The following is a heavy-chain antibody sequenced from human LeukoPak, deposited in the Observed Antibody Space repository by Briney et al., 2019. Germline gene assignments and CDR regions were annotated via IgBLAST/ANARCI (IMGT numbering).Heavy chain of an antibody. CDR3: ARILPVTENFDY. J-gene: IGHJ4*02. CDR1: GFTFSSYA. V-gene: IGHV3-23*01. CDR2: ISGGSGGTT. D-gene: IGHD4-17*01. Sequence: PGGSLRLSCGASGFTFSSYAMGWVRQAPGRGLEWVSSISGGSGGTTVYADSVKGRLTISRDNSKNTLYLQMNSLRAEDTAVYYCARILPVTENFDYWGQGTLVTVSS.